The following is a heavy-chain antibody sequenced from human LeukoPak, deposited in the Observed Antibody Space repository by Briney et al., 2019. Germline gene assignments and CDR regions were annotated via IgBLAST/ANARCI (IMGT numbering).Heavy chain of an antibody. J-gene: IGHJ4*02. Sequence: SETLSLTCTVSGGSVSSYYWSWIRQSPGKGLEWIGYIYNSENTKYNSSLESRVTMSIDTSKNRFFLKLSSVTAADTAVYYCARHVLDDILTGYLYYFDYWGQGTLVTVSS. CDR1: GGSVSSYY. D-gene: IGHD3-9*01. V-gene: IGHV4-59*08. CDR3: ARHVLDDILTGYLYYFDY. CDR2: IYNSENT.